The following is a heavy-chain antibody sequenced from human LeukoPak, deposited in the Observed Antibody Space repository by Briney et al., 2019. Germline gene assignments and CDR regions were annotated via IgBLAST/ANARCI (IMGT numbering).Heavy chain of an antibody. J-gene: IGHJ4*02. CDR2: TSYDGSNK. V-gene: IGHV3-30*03. D-gene: IGHD1-26*01. CDR3: TRARELLPIGFDY. Sequence: GGSLRLSCAASGFTFSSYGMHWVRQAPGKGLEWVAVTSYDGSNKYYADSVKGRFTISRDNSKNTLYLQMNSLRAEDTAVYYCTRARELLPIGFDYWGQGTLVTVSS. CDR1: GFTFSSYG.